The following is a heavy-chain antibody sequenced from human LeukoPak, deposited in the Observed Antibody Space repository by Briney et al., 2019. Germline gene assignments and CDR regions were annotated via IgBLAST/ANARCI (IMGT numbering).Heavy chain of an antibody. Sequence: GGSLRLSCAASGFTFSSYAMSWVRQAPGKGLEWVSAISGSGGSTYYADSVKGRFTISRDNSKDTLYLQMNRLRAEDTAVYYCAKGYYDYVWGSYYFDYWGQGTLVTVSS. CDR2: ISGSGGST. J-gene: IGHJ4*02. CDR1: GFTFSSYA. V-gene: IGHV3-23*01. D-gene: IGHD3-16*01. CDR3: AKGYYDYVWGSYYFDY.